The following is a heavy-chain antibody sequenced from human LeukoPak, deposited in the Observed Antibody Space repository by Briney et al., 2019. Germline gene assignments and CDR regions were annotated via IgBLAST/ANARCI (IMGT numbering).Heavy chain of an antibody. V-gene: IGHV4-30-4*01. J-gene: IGHJ4*02. CDR3: ASHLRARAYYYGSGSHHVKVDY. CDR1: GGSISSGDYY. CDR2: IYYSGST. D-gene: IGHD3-10*01. Sequence: SETLSLTCTVSGGSISSGDYYWSWIRQPPGKGLEWIGYIYYSGSTYYNPSLKSRVTISVDTSKNQFSLKLSSVTAADTAVYCCASHLRARAYYYGSGSHHVKVDYWGQGTLVTVSS.